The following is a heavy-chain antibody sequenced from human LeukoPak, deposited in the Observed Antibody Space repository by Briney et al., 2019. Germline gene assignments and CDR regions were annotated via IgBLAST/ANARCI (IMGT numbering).Heavy chain of an antibody. D-gene: IGHD1-1*01. J-gene: IGHJ6*01. Sequence: GGSLRLSCASSGFTFIKSWMSWFRQAPGQGLEWVAAIQDDGSVKDYVDYVKGRFNISRDNAKNSLYVQMNSLRAEDTAVYYCATYTNWVAGDVWGQGTTVSVSS. CDR3: ATYTNWVAGDV. CDR2: IQDDGSVK. V-gene: IGHV3-7*01. CDR1: GFTFIKSW.